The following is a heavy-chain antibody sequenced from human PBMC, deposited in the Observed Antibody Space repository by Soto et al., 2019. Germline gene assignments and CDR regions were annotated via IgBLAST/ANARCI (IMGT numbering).Heavy chain of an antibody. Sequence: HPGGSLRLSCAASGFTFSSYAMSWVRQAPGKGLEWVSAFSGSGGNTYYADSVKGRFTISRDNSKNTLYLQMNSLRAEDTAVYYCAKDLGDGYATGVYYYGMDVWGQGTTVTVSS. CDR3: AKDLGDGYATGVYYYGMDV. J-gene: IGHJ6*02. CDR1: GFTFSSYA. CDR2: FSGSGGNT. V-gene: IGHV3-23*01. D-gene: IGHD5-12*01.